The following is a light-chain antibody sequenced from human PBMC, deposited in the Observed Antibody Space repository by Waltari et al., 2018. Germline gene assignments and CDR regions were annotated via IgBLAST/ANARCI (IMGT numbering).Light chain of an antibody. Sequence: QSVLTQPPSASGTPGQRVTISCSGSSSNIGSNTVNWYQQLPGTAPKLLIYTNNQRPSWVPDRFSGSKSGTSASLAISGLRSEDEADYYCAAWDDSLNVVLFGGGTKLTVL. V-gene: IGLV1-44*01. CDR2: TNN. CDR1: SSNIGSNT. CDR3: AAWDDSLNVVL. J-gene: IGLJ2*01.